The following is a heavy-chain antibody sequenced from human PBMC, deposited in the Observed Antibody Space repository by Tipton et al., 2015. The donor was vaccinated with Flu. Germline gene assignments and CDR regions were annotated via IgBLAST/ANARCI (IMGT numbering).Heavy chain of an antibody. CDR2: IYQSGTT. V-gene: IGHV4-38-2*02. CDR1: GHSISSGYY. Sequence: TLSLTCTVSGHSISSGYYWGWIRQPPGKGLEWIGSIYQSGTTYYNPSLKSRVTMSLDTSKNQFSLKVSSVTAADTAVYYCAKSTTNYYYYGMDVWGQGTTVTVSS. D-gene: IGHD2-8*01. J-gene: IGHJ6*02. CDR3: AKSTTNYYYYGMDV.